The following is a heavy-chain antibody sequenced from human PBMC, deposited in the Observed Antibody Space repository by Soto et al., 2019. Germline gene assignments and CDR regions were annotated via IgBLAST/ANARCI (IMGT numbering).Heavy chain of an antibody. J-gene: IGHJ4*02. CDR3: ERTLYCGGDCYRFDY. CDR2: IYYSGST. V-gene: IGHV4-59*01. Sequence: SETLSLTCTVSGGSISSYYWSWIRQPPGKGLEWIGYIYYSGSTNYNPSLKSRVTISVDTSKNQFSLKLSSVTAADTAVYYCERTLYCGGDCYRFDYWGQGTLVNVSS. D-gene: IGHD2-21*01. CDR1: GGSISSYY.